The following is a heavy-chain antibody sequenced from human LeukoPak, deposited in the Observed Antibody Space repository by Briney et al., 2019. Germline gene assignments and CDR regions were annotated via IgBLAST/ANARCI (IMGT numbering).Heavy chain of an antibody. CDR3: ARRAMITEYYFFYMDV. Sequence: SETLSLTCSVSGGSISSYYWSWIRQSPGKGLEWIGYIYYTGNTHYDPSLQSRVTMSVDTSKNQFSLRLTSVTAAHTAIYYCARRAMITEYYFFYMDVWGTGTTVTVSS. J-gene: IGHJ6*03. D-gene: IGHD3-16*01. CDR1: GGSISSYY. CDR2: IYYTGNT. V-gene: IGHV4-59*08.